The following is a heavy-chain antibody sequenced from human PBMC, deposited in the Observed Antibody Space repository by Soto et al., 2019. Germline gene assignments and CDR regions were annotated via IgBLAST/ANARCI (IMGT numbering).Heavy chain of an antibody. V-gene: IGHV1-2*04. D-gene: IGHD5-18*01. J-gene: IGHJ6*02. Sequence: ASVKVSCKASGYTFTGYYMHWVRQAPGQGLEWMGWINPNSGGTNYAQKFQGWVTMTRDTSISTAYMELSRLRSDDTAVYYCAAADTAMVKGYYYYYGMDVWGQGTTVNVSS. CDR3: AAADTAMVKGYYYYYGMDV. CDR1: GYTFTGYY. CDR2: INPNSGGT.